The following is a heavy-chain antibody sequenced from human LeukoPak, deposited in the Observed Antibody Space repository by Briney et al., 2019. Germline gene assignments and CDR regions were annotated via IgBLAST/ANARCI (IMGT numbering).Heavy chain of an antibody. CDR3: ARFLKTGYWAHYWYFDL. CDR2: IKEDGSEK. Sequence: PGGSLRLSCAASGFIFSSYWMAWVRQAPGKGLEWVANIKEDGSEKNYVDSVKGRFTISRDNAKNSLYLQMNSLRAEDTAVYYCARFLKTGYWAHYWYFDLWGRGTLITVSS. V-gene: IGHV3-7*01. D-gene: IGHD3-9*01. CDR1: GFIFSSYW. J-gene: IGHJ2*01.